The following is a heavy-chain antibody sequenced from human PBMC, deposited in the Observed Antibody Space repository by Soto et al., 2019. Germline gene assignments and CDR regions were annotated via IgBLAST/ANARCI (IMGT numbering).Heavy chain of an antibody. CDR2: IYSGGST. V-gene: IGHV3-66*01. J-gene: IGHJ6*03. CDR1: GFTVSSNY. Sequence: GGSLRLSCAASGFTVSSNYMSWVRQAPGKGLEWVSVIYSGGSTYYADSVKGRFTISRDNSKNTLYLQMNSLRAEDTAVYYCARDFYGDYVPRYYYYMDVWGKGTTVTVSS. CDR3: ARDFYGDYVPRYYYYMDV. D-gene: IGHD4-17*01.